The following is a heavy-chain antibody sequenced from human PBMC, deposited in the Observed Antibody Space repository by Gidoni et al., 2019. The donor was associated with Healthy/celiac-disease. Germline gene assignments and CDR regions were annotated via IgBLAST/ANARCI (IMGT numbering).Heavy chain of an antibody. D-gene: IGHD3-10*01. J-gene: IGHJ4*02. CDR1: GGSISSGGYY. V-gene: IGHV4-31*03. CDR2: IYYSGST. CDR3: ARGRWFGELSFFDY. Sequence: QVQLQESGPGLVKPSQTLSLPCTVSGGSISSGGYYWSWIRQHPGKGLEWIGYIYYSGSTYYNPSLKSRVTISVDTSKNQFSLKLSSVTAADTAVYYCARGRWFGELSFFDYWGQGTLVTVSS.